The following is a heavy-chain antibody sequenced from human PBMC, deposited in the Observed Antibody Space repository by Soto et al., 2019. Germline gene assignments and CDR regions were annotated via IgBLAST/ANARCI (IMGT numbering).Heavy chain of an antibody. D-gene: IGHD2-2*01. CDR2: IIPIFGTA. CDR1: GGTFSSYA. CDR3: ARDLGSTGTLGSVVVPAAPYYDILY. Sequence: GASVKVSCTASGGTFSSYAISWVRQAPGQGLEWMGGIIPIFGTANYAQKFQGRVTITADESTSTAYMELSSLRSEDTAVYYCARDLGSTGTLGSVVVPAAPYYDILYWGQGTLVTVSS. V-gene: IGHV1-69*13. J-gene: IGHJ4*02.